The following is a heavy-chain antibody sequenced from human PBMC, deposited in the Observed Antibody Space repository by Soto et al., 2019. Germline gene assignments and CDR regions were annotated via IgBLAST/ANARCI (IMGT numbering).Heavy chain of an antibody. V-gene: IGHV3-53*01. D-gene: IGHD1-26*01. CDR1: GFTVSNEY. J-gene: IGHJ4*02. CDR3: ARASGSRVFDS. CDR2: IYSGGNT. Sequence: EVQLVESGGGLIQPGGSLRLSCAVSGFTVSNEYMSWVRQAQGKGLEWVSVIYSGGNTYYADSVKGRFTISRDTSKNTLHLQINSLRAEDTAVNYCARASGSRVFDSWGQGTLVTVSS.